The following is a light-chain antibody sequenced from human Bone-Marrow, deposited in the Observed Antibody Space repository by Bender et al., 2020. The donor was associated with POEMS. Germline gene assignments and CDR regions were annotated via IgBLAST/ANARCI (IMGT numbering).Light chain of an antibody. Sequence: QSALTQPASASGSPGQSITISCTGTSSDIGAYNYVSWYQQHPDKAPKLIIYDEKRPPGGVSGRFSGDEADNTAALIIGGHRAEDEGDYYCTSCARNTGLFGGGTKLTVL. CDR1: SSDIGAYNY. J-gene: IGLJ2*01. CDR2: DEK. CDR3: TSCARNTGL. V-gene: IGLV2-14*01.